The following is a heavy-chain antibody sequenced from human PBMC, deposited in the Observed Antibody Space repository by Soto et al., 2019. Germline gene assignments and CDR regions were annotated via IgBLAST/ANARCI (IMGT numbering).Heavy chain of an antibody. CDR2: IYYSGST. V-gene: IGHV4-59*01. Sequence: SETLSLTCTVSGGSINSYYWNWIRQPPGKGLEWIGYIYYSGSTNYNPSLKSRVTISVDTSKNQFSLRLSSVTAADTAVYYCARNNGWYIDYFDYWGQGALVT. D-gene: IGHD6-19*01. CDR1: GGSINSYY. J-gene: IGHJ4*02. CDR3: ARNNGWYIDYFDY.